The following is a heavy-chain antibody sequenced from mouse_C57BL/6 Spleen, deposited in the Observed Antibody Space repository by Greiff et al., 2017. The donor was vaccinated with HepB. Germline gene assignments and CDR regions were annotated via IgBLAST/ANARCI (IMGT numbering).Heavy chain of an antibody. J-gene: IGHJ2*01. CDR1: GFNIKDYY. D-gene: IGHD2-4*01. CDR3: TTVYYDYDGYFDY. CDR2: IDPEDGDT. Sequence: VQLQQSGAELVRPGASVKLSCTASGFNIKDYYMHWVKQRPEQGLEWIGRIDPEDGDTEYAPKFQGKATMTADTSSNTAYLQLSSLTSEDTAVYYCTTVYYDYDGYFDYWGQGTTLTVSS. V-gene: IGHV14-1*01.